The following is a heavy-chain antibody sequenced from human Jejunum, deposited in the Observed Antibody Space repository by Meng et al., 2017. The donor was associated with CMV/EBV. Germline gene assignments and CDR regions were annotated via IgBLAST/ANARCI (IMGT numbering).Heavy chain of an antibody. D-gene: IGHD1-26*01. CDR2: IWHDGTNK. Sequence: AASGFSFSNYGMHWVRQAPGKGLEWVAAIWHDGTNKFYADSVKGRFTISRDNSKNTLYLQMNSLRVEDTAVYYCARDIIVGVTHFDYWGQGTLVTVSS. V-gene: IGHV3-33*01. CDR1: GFSFSNYG. J-gene: IGHJ4*02. CDR3: ARDIIVGVTHFDY.